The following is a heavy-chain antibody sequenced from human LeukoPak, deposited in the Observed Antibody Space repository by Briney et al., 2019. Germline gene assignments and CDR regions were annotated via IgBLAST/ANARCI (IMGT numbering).Heavy chain of an antibody. D-gene: IGHD2-15*01. CDR3: ARVRATPSPAYFEY. CDR2: IYTSGST. Sequence: SETLSLTCTVSVGSISSGSDYWSSIRQPAGKGLEWIGRIYTSGSTNYNSSLKSRVTISVDTSKNHFSLKLSSVTAADHAVYYCARVRATPSPAYFEYWGQGTLVSVSS. CDR1: VGSISSGSDY. J-gene: IGHJ4*02. V-gene: IGHV4-61*02.